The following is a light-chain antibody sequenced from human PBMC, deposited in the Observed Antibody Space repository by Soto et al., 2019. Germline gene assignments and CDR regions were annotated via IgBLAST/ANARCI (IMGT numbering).Light chain of an antibody. CDR2: FDD. CDR3: AAWDDSLNVVL. CDR1: TSNVGNNA. V-gene: IGLV1-36*01. J-gene: IGLJ2*01. Sequence: QAVVTQPPSVSDAPRQRVSISCSGNTSNVGNNAVNWYQQLPGKTPKLLIYFDDLVPSGVSDRFSGSKSGTSASLAISGLQSDDEADYYCAAWDDSLNVVLFGGGTKLTVL.